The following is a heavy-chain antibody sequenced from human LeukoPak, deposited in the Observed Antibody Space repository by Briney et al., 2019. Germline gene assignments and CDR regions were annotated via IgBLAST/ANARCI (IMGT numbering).Heavy chain of an antibody. V-gene: IGHV3-11*01. CDR1: GFTFSDYY. Sequence: GGSLRLSCAAYGFTFSDYYMSWIRQAPGKGLEWVSYISSSGSTIYYADSVKGRFTISRDNAKNSLYLQMNSLRAEDTAVDYGARAVAGWPDDCSSGYWFDPWGRGTLVTVSS. D-gene: IGHD3-3*01. CDR3: ARAVAGWPDDCSSGYWFDP. J-gene: IGHJ5*02. CDR2: ISSSGSTI.